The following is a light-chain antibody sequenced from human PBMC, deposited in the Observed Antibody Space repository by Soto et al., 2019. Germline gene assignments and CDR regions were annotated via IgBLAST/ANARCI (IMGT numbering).Light chain of an antibody. CDR1: SSDVGTYNY. V-gene: IGLV2-14*03. J-gene: IGLJ1*01. CDR3: SSYSSSGTLV. Sequence: QSVLTQPASVSGSPGEWITISSTGTSSDVGTYNYVSWYQQHPGKAPKLMIYDVSNRPSGISDRFSASKSGNTASLTISGLQAEDEADYYCSSYSSSGTLVFGTGTKVTVL. CDR2: DVS.